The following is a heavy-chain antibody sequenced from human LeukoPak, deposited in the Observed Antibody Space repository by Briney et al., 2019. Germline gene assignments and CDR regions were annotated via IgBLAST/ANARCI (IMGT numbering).Heavy chain of an antibody. CDR1: GFSVSNTY. CDR2: ITSSSGTI. CDR3: ARDRTTLIDY. J-gene: IGHJ4*01. V-gene: IGHV3-48*02. D-gene: IGHD1-14*01. Sequence: GGSLRLSCAASGFSVSNTYMSWVRQAPGKGLEWLSYITSSSGTIYYADSVKGRFTVSRDNAKNSLYLQMNSLRDEDTAVYYCARDRTTLIDYWGQGIQVTVSS.